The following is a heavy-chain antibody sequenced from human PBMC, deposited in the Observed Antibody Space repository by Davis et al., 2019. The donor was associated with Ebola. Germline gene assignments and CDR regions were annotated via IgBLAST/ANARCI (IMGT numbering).Heavy chain of an antibody. J-gene: IGHJ4*02. CDR1: GGSISSGGYY. CDR3: ARAYYYGSGSLYFDY. D-gene: IGHD3-10*01. CDR2: IYYSGST. Sequence: SETLSLTCTVSGGSISSGGYYWSWIRQHPGKGLEWIGYIYYSGSTYYNPSLKSRVTISVDTSKNQFSLKLSSVTAADTAVYYCARAYYYGSGSLYFDYWGQGTLVTVSS. V-gene: IGHV4-31*03.